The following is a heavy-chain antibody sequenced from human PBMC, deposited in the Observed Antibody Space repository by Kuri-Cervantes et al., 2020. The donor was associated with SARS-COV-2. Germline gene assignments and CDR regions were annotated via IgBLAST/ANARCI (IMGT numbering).Heavy chain of an antibody. CDR3: ARHRGYPFYYGLDV. J-gene: IGHJ6*02. D-gene: IGHD5-12*01. CDR2: IDPSDSYT. Sequence: GGSLRLSCKGSGYSFTNYWITWVRQMPGKGLEWMGRIDPSDSYTNYSPSFQGNVTISADASTSTAYLQWSTLRAADTAMYYCARHRGYPFYYGLDVWGQGTTVTVSS. CDR1: GYSFTNYW. V-gene: IGHV5-10-1*01.